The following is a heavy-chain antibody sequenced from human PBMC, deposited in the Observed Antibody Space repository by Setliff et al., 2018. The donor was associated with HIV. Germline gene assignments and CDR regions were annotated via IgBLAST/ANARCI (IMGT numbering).Heavy chain of an antibody. D-gene: IGHD5-12*01. V-gene: IGHV4-38-2*01. CDR2: MYHTGST. CDR3: ARQPLYNDYDWRSYYFDY. Sequence: TMSLTCAVSGYSISSGCYWGWIRQPPGKGLEWIGSMYHTGSTYYSPSLNSRFTISVDTSKNQFSLKLRSVTAADMAVYYCARQPLYNDYDWRSYYFDYWGQGSLVTVSS. J-gene: IGHJ4*02. CDR1: GYSISSGCY.